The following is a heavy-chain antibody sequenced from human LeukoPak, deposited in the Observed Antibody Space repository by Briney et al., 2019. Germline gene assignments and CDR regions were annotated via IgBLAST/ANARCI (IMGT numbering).Heavy chain of an antibody. CDR1: GGSFSGYY. CDR2: INHSGST. Sequence: SETLSLTCAVYGGSFSGYYWSWIRQPPGKGLEWIGEINHSGSTIYNPSLKSRVTISVDTSKNQFSLKLCSVTAADTAVYYCARLGYCTNGVCYGYYYGMDVWGQGTTVTVSS. D-gene: IGHD2-8*01. J-gene: IGHJ6*02. CDR3: ARLGYCTNGVCYGYYYGMDV. V-gene: IGHV4-34*01.